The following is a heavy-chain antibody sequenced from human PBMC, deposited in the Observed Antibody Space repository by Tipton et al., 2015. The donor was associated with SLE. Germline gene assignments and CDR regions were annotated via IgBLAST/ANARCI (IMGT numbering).Heavy chain of an antibody. CDR2: IYYTGNT. Sequence: TLSLTCTVSGASISSGGNYWGWIRQSPGKGLEWIGSIYYTGNTYYNPSLKSRVTISVDTSKNQFSLTLRSVTAADTAVYYCARGSSGSYFGFDFWGQGTLVTVSS. D-gene: IGHD3-10*01. J-gene: IGHJ4*02. CDR3: ARGSSGSYFGFDF. CDR1: GASISSGGNY. V-gene: IGHV4-39*07.